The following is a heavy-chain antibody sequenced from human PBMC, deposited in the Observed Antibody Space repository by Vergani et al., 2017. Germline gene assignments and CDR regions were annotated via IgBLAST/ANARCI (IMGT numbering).Heavy chain of an antibody. J-gene: IGHJ6*02. CDR3: ARVPRDYGDNYYYYDMDV. CDR2: IHYSENT. CDR1: FDSIRNLY. V-gene: IGHV4-59*08. Sequence: QVQLQESGPGLVKSSETLSLTCSVSFDSIRNLYCNWIRQPPGKGLEWIGSIHYSENTNYNPSLKTRVTISVDTSKNQFSLKLSSVTAADTAVYYCARVPRDYGDNYYYYDMDVWGQGTTVTVSS. D-gene: IGHD4-17*01.